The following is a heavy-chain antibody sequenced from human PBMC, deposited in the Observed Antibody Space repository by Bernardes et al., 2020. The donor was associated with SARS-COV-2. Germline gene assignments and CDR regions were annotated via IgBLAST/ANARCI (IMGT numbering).Heavy chain of an antibody. Sequence: GGSLFLSCAASGFTYSASWMTWVRQAPGKGLEWVANIKQDGTDKYYVDSVKGRFTISRDNTENSLYLQLNSLRAEDTAVFYCARLRGGYIDSWGQGTLVTVSS. CDR3: ARLRGGYIDS. CDR2: IKQDGTDK. V-gene: IGHV3-7*01. CDR1: GFTYSASW. D-gene: IGHD3-16*01. J-gene: IGHJ4*02.